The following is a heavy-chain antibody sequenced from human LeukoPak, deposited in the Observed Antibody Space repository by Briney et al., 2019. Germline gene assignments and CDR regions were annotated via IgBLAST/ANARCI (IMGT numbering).Heavy chain of an antibody. CDR1: GFTFSNYA. Sequence: GGSLRLSCAASGFTFSNYAMSWVRQAPGKGLEWVSVVSASGGSTYYADSVKGRFTISRDNSKNTLYLQMNSLRAEDTAVYYCAKESKYGSGSYLNFDYWGQGTLVTVSS. V-gene: IGHV3-23*01. D-gene: IGHD3-10*01. J-gene: IGHJ4*02. CDR3: AKESKYGSGSYLNFDY. CDR2: VSASGGST.